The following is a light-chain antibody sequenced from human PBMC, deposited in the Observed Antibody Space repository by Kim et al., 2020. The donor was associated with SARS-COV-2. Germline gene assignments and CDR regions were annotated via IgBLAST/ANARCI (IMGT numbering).Light chain of an antibody. V-gene: IGKV3-15*01. CDR2: GAS. J-gene: IGKJ5*01. CDR3: QQYHDWPPIT. CDR1: QSITSA. Sequence: PGESATLSCRASQSITSALVWYQQKPGRGPRLLIYGASTRASGIPARFSGSGSGTEFTLTISNLQSEDFAIYYWQQYHDWPPITFGQGTRLEIK.